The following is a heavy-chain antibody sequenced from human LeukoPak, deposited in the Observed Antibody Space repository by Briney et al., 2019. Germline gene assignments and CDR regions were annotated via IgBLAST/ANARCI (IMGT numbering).Heavy chain of an antibody. D-gene: IGHD3-10*01. CDR1: GFTFSTYS. J-gene: IGHJ3*02. V-gene: IGHV3-48*01. Sequence: GGSLRLSCAASGFTFSTYSMNWVRQAPGKGLEWVSYISFSSSTIHYADSVKSRFTISRDNDKKSLYLQMNSLRVEDTAVYYCARDTHYYGSGSPAFDIWGQGTMATVSS. CDR3: ARDTHYYGSGSPAFDI. CDR2: ISFSSSTI.